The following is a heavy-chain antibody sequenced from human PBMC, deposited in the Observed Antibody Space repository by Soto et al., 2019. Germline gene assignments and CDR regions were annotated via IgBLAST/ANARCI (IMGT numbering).Heavy chain of an antibody. Sequence: QVELVESGGGVVQSGGSLRLSCAAPGFSFSIHALHWIRQAPGEGLEWVAVMSPNGDNQYYADSVKGRFTISRDTSKSTLSLQMTSLRPEDTAVYYCARGAAFYYDTSRYWGQGTLVTVSS. CDR3: ARGAAFYYDTSRY. D-gene: IGHD3-22*01. V-gene: IGHV3-30-3*01. J-gene: IGHJ4*02. CDR2: MSPNGDNQ. CDR1: GFSFSIHA.